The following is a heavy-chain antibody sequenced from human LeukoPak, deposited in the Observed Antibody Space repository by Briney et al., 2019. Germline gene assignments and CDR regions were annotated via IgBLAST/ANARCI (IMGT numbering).Heavy chain of an antibody. CDR2: IYYSGST. Sequence: SETLSLTCTVSGGSISSSSYYWGWVRQPPGKGLEWFGSIYYSGSTFYTTSFKSRVTLSVDTSKNQFSLKLISVTAADTAVYYCVGYYYYMYVWGKGTMVTVSS. J-gene: IGHJ6*03. CDR1: GGSISSSSYY. V-gene: IGHV4-39*01. CDR3: VGYYYYMYV.